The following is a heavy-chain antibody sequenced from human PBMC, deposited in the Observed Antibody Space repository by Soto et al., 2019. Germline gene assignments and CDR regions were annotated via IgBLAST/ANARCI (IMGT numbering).Heavy chain of an antibody. CDR3: ARGRRWLQYPLAY. CDR2: MNPNSGNT. V-gene: IGHV1-8*01. Sequence: ASVKVSCKASGYTFTSYDINWVRQATGQGLEWMGWMNPNSGNTGYAQKFQGRVTMTRNTSISTAYMELGSLRSEDTAVYYCARGRRWLQYPLAYWGQGTLVTVSS. D-gene: IGHD5-12*01. J-gene: IGHJ4*02. CDR1: GYTFTSYD.